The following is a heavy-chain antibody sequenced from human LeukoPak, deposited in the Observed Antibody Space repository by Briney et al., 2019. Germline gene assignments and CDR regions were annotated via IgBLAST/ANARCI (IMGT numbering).Heavy chain of an antibody. CDR1: GDSISSYY. CDR2: IYYSGST. V-gene: IGHV4-59*01. Sequence: SETLSLTCTVSGDSISSYYWSWIRQPPGKGLEWIGYIYYSGSTNYNPSLKSRVTISVDTSKNQFSLKLSSVTAADTAVYYCAREVLQQLYAFDIWGQGTMVTVSS. D-gene: IGHD6-13*01. J-gene: IGHJ3*02. CDR3: AREVLQQLYAFDI.